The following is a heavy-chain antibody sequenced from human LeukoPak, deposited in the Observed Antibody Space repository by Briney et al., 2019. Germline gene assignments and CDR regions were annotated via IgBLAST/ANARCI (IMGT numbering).Heavy chain of an antibody. D-gene: IGHD1-14*01. Sequence: ASVKVSCKTSGYPFTTWEINWVRQAAGQGLEWMGGVHPNSGNTAYAQKFQGRVTMTRDTSISTAYMELSGLRSDDTAVYFCARGPRNDPWGQGTLVTVSS. V-gene: IGHV1-8*01. J-gene: IGHJ5*02. CDR3: ARGPRNDP. CDR1: GYPFTTWE. CDR2: VHPNSGNT.